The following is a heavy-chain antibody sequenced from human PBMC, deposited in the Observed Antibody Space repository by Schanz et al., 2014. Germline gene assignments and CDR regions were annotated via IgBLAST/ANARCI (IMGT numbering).Heavy chain of an antibody. V-gene: IGHV1-69*04. CDR3: ARGRGFYDY. D-gene: IGHD3-10*01. CDR2: IIPVLNIA. Sequence: QVQLVQSGAEVKKPGSSVKVSCKATGDTFDNFGISWMRQAPGQGLEWMGKIIPVLNIATYAQRFQGRVSITADTSTNTAYMELSSLTSEDTAVHYCARGRGFYDYWGQGTLVTVSS. J-gene: IGHJ4*02. CDR1: GDTFDNFG.